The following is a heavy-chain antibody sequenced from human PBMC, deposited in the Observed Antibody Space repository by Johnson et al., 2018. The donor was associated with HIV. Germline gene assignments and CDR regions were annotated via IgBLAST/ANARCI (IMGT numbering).Heavy chain of an antibody. CDR1: GFTFSNCA. D-gene: IGHD6-13*01. CDR3: AKDTSSSWSLDAFDI. Sequence: QLVESGGGVVQPGRSLRLSCAASGFTFSNCAMHWVRQAPGKGLEWVALISYDGSNKYYADSVKGRFTISRDNSKNTLFLQMNSLRAGDTAVYYCAKDTSSSWSLDAFDIWGQGTMVTVSS. V-gene: IGHV3-30*04. J-gene: IGHJ3*02. CDR2: ISYDGSNK.